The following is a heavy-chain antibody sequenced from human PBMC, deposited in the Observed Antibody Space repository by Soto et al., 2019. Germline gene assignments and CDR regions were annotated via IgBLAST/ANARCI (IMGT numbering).Heavy chain of an antibody. J-gene: IGHJ4*02. CDR1: GFTFSSYS. CDR3: ARAGGRTYYDILTGLHGY. CDR2: ISSSSSYI. Sequence: GGSLRLSCAASGFTFSSYSMNWVRQAPGKGLEWVSSISSSSSYIYYADSVKGRFTISRDNAKNSLYLQMNSLRAEDTAVYYCARAGGRTYYDILTGLHGYWGQGTLVTVSS. V-gene: IGHV3-21*01. D-gene: IGHD3-9*01.